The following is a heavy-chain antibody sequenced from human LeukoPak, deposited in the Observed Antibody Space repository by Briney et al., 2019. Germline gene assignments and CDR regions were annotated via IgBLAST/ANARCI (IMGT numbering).Heavy chain of an antibody. CDR1: GFTFSSYG. D-gene: IGHD2/OR15-2a*01. CDR2: IRYDGSNK. V-gene: IGHV3-30*02. Sequence: PGGSLRLSCAASGFTFSSYGMHWVRQAPGKGLEWVAFIRYDGSNKYYADSVKGRFTISRDNSKNTLYLQMNSLKAEDTAVYYCTYWSTFYDTFNLWGRGTMVTVSS. CDR3: TYWSTFYDTFNL. J-gene: IGHJ3*01.